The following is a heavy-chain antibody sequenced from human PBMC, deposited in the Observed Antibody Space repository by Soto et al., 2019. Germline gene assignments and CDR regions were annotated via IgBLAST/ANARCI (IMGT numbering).Heavy chain of an antibody. V-gene: IGHV1-69*12. Sequence: QVQLVQSGAEVKKPGSSVKVSCKASGGTFSSYAISWVRQAPGQGLEWMGGIIPIFGTANYEQKFQGRVTITADESTSTAYMELSSLRSEDTAVYYCARGLPSSGWYDSPGYFDLWGRGTLVTVSS. CDR1: GGTFSSYA. D-gene: IGHD6-19*01. J-gene: IGHJ2*01. CDR2: IIPIFGTA. CDR3: ARGLPSSGWYDSPGYFDL.